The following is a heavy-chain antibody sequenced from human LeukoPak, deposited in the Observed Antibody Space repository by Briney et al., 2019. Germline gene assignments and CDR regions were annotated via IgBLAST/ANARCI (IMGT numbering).Heavy chain of an antibody. J-gene: IGHJ4*02. CDR1: GGTFSSYA. Sequence: SVKVSCKASGGTFSSYAISWVRQAPGQGLEWMGGIIPIFGTANYAQKFQGRVTITADESTSTAYTELSSLRSEDTAVYYCARASGQAYYDILTGYAHWGQGTLVTVSS. CDR2: IIPIFGTA. V-gene: IGHV1-69*13. D-gene: IGHD3-9*01. CDR3: ARASGQAYYDILTGYAH.